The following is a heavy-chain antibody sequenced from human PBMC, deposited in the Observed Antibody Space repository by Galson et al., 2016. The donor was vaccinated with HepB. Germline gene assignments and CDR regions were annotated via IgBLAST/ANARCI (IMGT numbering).Heavy chain of an antibody. Sequence: SLRLSCAASGLTFSSYAMSWVRQAPGKGLEWVSSISSRGGRTYYTDSVKGRFTISRDNSKNTLYLQMNTLRAEDTAVYYCANTYLNAFDIWGQGTKVTVSS. CDR3: ANTYLNAFDI. D-gene: IGHD2-2*01. V-gene: IGHV3-23*01. CDR2: ISSRGGRT. J-gene: IGHJ3*02. CDR1: GLTFSSYA.